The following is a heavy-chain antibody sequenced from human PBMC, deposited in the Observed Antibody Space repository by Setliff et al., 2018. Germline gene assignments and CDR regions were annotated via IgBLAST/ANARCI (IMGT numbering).Heavy chain of an antibody. CDR3: AISTLSICSGGSCPNAFDV. CDR2: ISSYNDVT. CDR1: GHIFNSYG. V-gene: IGHV1-18*01. J-gene: IGHJ3*01. Sequence: ASVKVSCKASGHIFNSYGISWVRQAPGKGLEWVGWISSYNDVTTYAQRFQGRVTLTKDTSTSAAYMELRSLRPDDSAVYYCAISTLSICSGGSCPNAFDVWGQGTMVTVS. D-gene: IGHD2-15*01.